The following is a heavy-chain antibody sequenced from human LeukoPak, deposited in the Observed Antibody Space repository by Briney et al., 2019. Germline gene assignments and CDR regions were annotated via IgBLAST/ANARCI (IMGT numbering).Heavy chain of an antibody. V-gene: IGHV3-23*01. J-gene: IGHJ4*02. CDR2: ISGSGDTT. Sequence: GRSLRLSCAASGFTFSSYAMSWFRQAPGKGPEWVSAISGSGDTTYYADSVRGRFTISRDNSKNTVYLQMHSLRVDDTAVYYCGKGRSMLGELSGDYWGQGTLVTVSS. D-gene: IGHD3-10*02. CDR1: GFTFSSYA. CDR3: GKGRSMLGELSGDY.